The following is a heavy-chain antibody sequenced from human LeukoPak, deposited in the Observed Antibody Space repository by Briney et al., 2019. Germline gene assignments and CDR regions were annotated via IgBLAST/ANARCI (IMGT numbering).Heavy chain of an antibody. Sequence: SETLSLTCTVSGGSISTYYWSWIRQPPGKGLEWIGEINHSGSTNYNPSLKSRVTISVDTSKNQFSLKLSSVTAADTAFYYCAIEDFYGSGSFSNYCGQGTLVTVSS. J-gene: IGHJ4*02. CDR1: GGSISTYY. CDR3: AIEDFYGSGSFSNY. CDR2: INHSGST. D-gene: IGHD3-10*01. V-gene: IGHV4-34*01.